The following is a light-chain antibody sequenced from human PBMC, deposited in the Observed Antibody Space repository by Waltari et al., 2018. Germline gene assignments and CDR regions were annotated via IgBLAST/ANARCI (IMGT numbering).Light chain of an antibody. CDR3: QVWDNSSDQGV. Sequence: SYVLTQPPSVSVTPGQTARITCGGNNIGSKSVHWYQQKPGQAPVMVVYDDSDRPSGSPERFSGSNAGNTATLTISRVEAGDEADYYCQVWDNSSDQGVVGGGTKLTVL. J-gene: IGLJ2*01. V-gene: IGLV3-21*02. CDR1: NIGSKS. CDR2: DDS.